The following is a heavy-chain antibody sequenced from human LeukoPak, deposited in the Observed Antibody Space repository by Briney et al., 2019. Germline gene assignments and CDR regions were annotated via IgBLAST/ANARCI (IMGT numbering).Heavy chain of an antibody. CDR1: GYTFTNHG. V-gene: IGHV1-18*01. CDR3: ARTPKRFGELYQSADY. J-gene: IGHJ4*02. D-gene: IGHD3-10*01. CDR2: ISAYNGNA. Sequence: ASVKVSCKASGYTFTNHGITWVRQAPGQGLEWMGWISAYNGNADYAQSFQGRVTMTTDTSTSTAYMELRSLGSDDTGVYYCARTPKRFGELYQSADYWGQGTLVTVSS.